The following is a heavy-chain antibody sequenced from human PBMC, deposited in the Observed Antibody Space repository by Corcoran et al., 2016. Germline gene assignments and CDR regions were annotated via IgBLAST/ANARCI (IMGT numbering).Heavy chain of an antibody. CDR2: IKSDGSTT. V-gene: IGHV1-46*01. CDR1: GSTLTSYH. CDR3: ARELPDSYYFDY. J-gene: IGHJ4*02. Sequence: QVQLGRSGAEVKKPGASVKVSCKASGSTLTSYHIHWVRQAPGHGLGWVGIIKSDGSTTLYGQKFQGRVTMTRDMSTSTVHMELSSLRSEDTAVYYCARELPDSYYFDYWGQGTLVTVSS. D-gene: IGHD5-18*01.